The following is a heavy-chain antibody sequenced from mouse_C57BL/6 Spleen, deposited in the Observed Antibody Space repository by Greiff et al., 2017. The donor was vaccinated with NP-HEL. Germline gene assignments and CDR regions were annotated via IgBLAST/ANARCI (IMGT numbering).Heavy chain of an antibody. J-gene: IGHJ3*01. CDR1: GFTFSDYG. CDR2: ISSGSSTI. Sequence: EVQLVESGGGLVKPGGSLKLSCAASGFTFSDYGMHWFRQAPEKGLEWVAYISSGSSTIYYADTVKGRFTISRDNAKNTLFLQMTSLRSEDTAMYYCTFEFAYWGQGTLVTVSA. CDR3: TFEFAY. V-gene: IGHV5-17*01.